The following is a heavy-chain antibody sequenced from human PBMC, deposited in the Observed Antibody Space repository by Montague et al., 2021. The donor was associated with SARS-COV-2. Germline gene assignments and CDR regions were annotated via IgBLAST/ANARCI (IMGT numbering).Heavy chain of an antibody. CDR3: ARLPYDNSYGMDV. V-gene: IGHV4-59*01. Sequence: SETLSLTCTVSGPCISSYYSDWIRKFPRKGLKRIGYIDYSWSTNYNPSLQSRVIISVDRSKIQFSLKLNSVTAADTAIYYCARLPYDNSYGMDVWGQGTTVTVSS. CDR1: GPCISSYY. CDR2: IDYSWST. D-gene: IGHD3-9*01. J-gene: IGHJ6*02.